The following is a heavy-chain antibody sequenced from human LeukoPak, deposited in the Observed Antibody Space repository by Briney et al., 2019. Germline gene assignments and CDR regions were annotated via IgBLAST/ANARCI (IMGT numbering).Heavy chain of an antibody. J-gene: IGHJ1*01. Sequence: GGSLRLSCAASGFTFSSYAMSWVRQAPGKGLEWVSAISGSGGSTYYADSVKGRFTISRDNSKNTLYLQMNSLRAEDTAVYYCAKGSLGYYYGSGSSDYFQHWGQGTLVTVSS. V-gene: IGHV3-23*01. CDR1: GFTFSSYA. CDR3: AKGSLGYYYGSGSSDYFQH. CDR2: ISGSGGST. D-gene: IGHD3-10*01.